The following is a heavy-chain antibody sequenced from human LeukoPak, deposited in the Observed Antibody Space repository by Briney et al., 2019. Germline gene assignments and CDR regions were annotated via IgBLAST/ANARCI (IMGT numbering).Heavy chain of an antibody. CDR3: ARDTTSTSLYCSSTSCQLDY. D-gene: IGHD2-2*01. CDR2: ISSSSSYI. J-gene: IGHJ4*02. V-gene: IGHV3-21*01. CDR1: GFTFSSYS. Sequence: PGGSLRLSCAASGFTFSSYSMNWVRQAPGKGLEWVSSISSSSSYIYYADSVKGRFTISRDNAKNSLYLQMNSLRAEATAVYYCARDTTSTSLYCSSTSCQLDYWGQGTLVTVSS.